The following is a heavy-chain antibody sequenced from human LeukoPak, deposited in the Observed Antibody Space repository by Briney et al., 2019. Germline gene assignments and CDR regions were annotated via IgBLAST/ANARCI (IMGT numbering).Heavy chain of an antibody. D-gene: IGHD4-17*01. V-gene: IGHV3-23*01. CDR1: GFTFSSYA. CDR3: SRDPNGDYVGAFDFQR. Sequence: GGSLRLSCAVSGFTFSSYAMTWVRQAPGRGLEWVSSIRGSGGGTDYADSVRGRFTISRDNSKNTLYLQMNSLRAEDTAIYYCSRDPNGDYVGAFDFQRWGQGTLVTVSS. J-gene: IGHJ1*01. CDR2: IRGSGGGT.